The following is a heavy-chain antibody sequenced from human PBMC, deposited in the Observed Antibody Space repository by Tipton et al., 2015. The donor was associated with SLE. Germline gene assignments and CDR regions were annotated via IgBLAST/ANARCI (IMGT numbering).Heavy chain of an antibody. CDR2: IYYSGST. V-gene: IGHV4-59*01. Sequence: LRLSCTVSGGSISSYYWSWIRQPPGKGLEWIGYIYYSGSTNYNPSLKSRVTISVDTSKNQFSLKLSSVTAADTAVYYCARENSSGYFDYWGQGTLVTVSS. CDR1: GGSISSYY. D-gene: IGHD3-22*01. J-gene: IGHJ4*02. CDR3: ARENSSGYFDY.